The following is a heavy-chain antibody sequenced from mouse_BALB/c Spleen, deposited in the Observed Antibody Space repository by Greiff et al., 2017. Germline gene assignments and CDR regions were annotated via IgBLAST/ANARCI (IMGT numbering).Heavy chain of an antibody. J-gene: IGHJ3*01. CDR2: INPSNGGT. CDR1: GYTFTSYY. V-gene: IGHV1S81*02. CDR3: TLFAY. Sequence: VQLQQSGAELVKPGASVKLSCKASGYTFTSYYMYWVKQRPGQGLEWIGEINPSNGGTNFNEKFKSKATLTVDKSSSTAYMQLSSLTSEDSAVFFCTLFAYWRQGSLVTVSA.